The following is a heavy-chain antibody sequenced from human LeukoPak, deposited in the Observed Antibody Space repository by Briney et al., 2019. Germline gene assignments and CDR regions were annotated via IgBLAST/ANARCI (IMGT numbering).Heavy chain of an antibody. V-gene: IGHV5-10-1*01. CDR1: GYSFTSYW. CDR3: ASSLDAYCSGGSCYHSYYYYYGMDV. J-gene: IGHJ6*02. Sequence: PGESLKISCKGSGYSFTSYWIGWVRQMPGKGLEWMGRIDPSDSYTNYSPSFQGHVTISADKSISTAYLQWSSLKASDTAMYYCASSLDAYCSGGSCYHSYYYYYGMDVWGQGTTVTVSS. D-gene: IGHD2-15*01. CDR2: IDPSDSYT.